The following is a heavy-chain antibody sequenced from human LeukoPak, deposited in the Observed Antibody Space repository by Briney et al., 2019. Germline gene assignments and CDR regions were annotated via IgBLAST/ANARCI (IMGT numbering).Heavy chain of an antibody. J-gene: IGHJ6*02. V-gene: IGHV4-59*01. Sequence: SETLSLSCTVSGGSLSSYYWSWIRQPPGKGLEWIGYIYYSGSTNYNPSLKSRVTISVDTSKNQFSLKLSSVTAADTAVYYCARGPIAWSYYGMDVWGQGTTVTVSS. D-gene: IGHD6-13*01. CDR1: GGSLSSYY. CDR3: ARGPIAWSYYGMDV. CDR2: IYYSGST.